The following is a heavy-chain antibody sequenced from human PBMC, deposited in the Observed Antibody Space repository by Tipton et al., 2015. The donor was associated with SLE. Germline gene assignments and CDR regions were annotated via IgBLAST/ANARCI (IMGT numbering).Heavy chain of an antibody. CDR1: GGTFSSYA. J-gene: IGHJ1*01. CDR2: IIPIFGTA. CDR3: AAGHTMVRGVINAEYFQH. D-gene: IGHD3-10*01. V-gene: IGHV1-69*06. Sequence: QVQLVQSGAEVKKPGSSVKVSCKASGGTFSSYAISWVRQAPGQGLEWMGRIIPIFGTANYAQKFQGRVTITADKSTSTAYMELSSLRSEDTAVYYCAAGHTMVRGVINAEYFQHWGQGTLVTVSS.